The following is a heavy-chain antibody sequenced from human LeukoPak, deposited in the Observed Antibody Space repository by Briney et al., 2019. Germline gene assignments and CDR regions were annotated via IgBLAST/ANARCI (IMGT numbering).Heavy chain of an antibody. CDR1: GFTFSNYG. D-gene: IGHD2-15*01. CDR2: ISYDGSNE. CDR3: AKDALVGGVRYYGMDV. J-gene: IGHJ6*02. Sequence: GGSLRLSCAASGFTFSNYGMHWVRQAPGKGLECVAVISYDGSNEDYADSVKGRFTIPRDNSKNTLYLQMNSLRAEDTAVYYCAKDALVGGVRYYGMDVWGQGTTVTVSS. V-gene: IGHV3-30*18.